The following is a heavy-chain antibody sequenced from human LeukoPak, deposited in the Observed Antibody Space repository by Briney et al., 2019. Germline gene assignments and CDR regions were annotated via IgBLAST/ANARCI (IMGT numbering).Heavy chain of an antibody. V-gene: IGHV3-30*02. CDR1: GFTFSSFG. CDR2: IQSDGRNK. J-gene: IGHJ4*02. CDR3: ARGASTVTTTTGEY. D-gene: IGHD4-17*01. Sequence: GGSLRLSCAASGFTFSSFGMHWVRQTPGKGLEWVAFIQSDGRNKYYTDSVKGRFTISRDNAKNSLYLQMNSLRAEDTALYYCARGASTVTTTTGEYWGQGTLVTVSS.